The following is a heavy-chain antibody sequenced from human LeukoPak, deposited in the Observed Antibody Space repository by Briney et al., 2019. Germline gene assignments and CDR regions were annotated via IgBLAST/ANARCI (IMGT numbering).Heavy chain of an antibody. CDR1: GIAFGTYA. D-gene: IGHD3-10*01. V-gene: IGHV3-23*01. CDR2: ISGTAVTI. J-gene: IGHJ4*02. CDR3: AKAPGYGSENPFDL. Sequence: GGSLRLSCVASGIAFGTYAMSWVRQAPGKGLEWVAAISGTAVTIDYADSVKGRFTISRDNSKNTLYLQMRSLRVEDTAVYYCAKAPGYGSENPFDLWGQGTLLTVSS.